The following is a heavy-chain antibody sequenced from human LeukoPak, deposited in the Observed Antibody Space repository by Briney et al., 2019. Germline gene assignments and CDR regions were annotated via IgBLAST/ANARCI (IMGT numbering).Heavy chain of an antibody. CDR3: ARGFCSDEICQAFTH. D-gene: IGHD3-3*01. CDR2: ISHNGNI. Sequence: SETLSLTCNVSCGAVNSYYWSWIRQTPGEGLKWIGYISHNGNIDYAPSLKSRVTMSIDTTKNQFSLKLTSVTAADTALYFCARGFCSDEICQAFTHWGQGILVTVSS. V-gene: IGHV4-59*02. CDR1: CGAVNSYY. J-gene: IGHJ4*02.